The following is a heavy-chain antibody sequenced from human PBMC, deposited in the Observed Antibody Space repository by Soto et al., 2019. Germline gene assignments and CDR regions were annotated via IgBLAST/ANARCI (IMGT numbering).Heavy chain of an antibody. CDR3: ASIHQNYGMGV. CDR2: ISSSSYT. J-gene: IGHJ6*02. Sequence: GSLRLFCAASGFTFSDYYMSWIRQAPGKGLEWVSYISSSSYTNYADSVKGRFTISRDNAKNSLYLQMNSLRAEDTAVYYCASIHQNYGMGVWGQGTTVTVSS. CDR1: GFTFSDYY. V-gene: IGHV3-11*06.